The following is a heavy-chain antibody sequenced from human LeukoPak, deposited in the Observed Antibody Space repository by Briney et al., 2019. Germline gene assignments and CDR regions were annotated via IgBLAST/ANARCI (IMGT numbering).Heavy chain of an antibody. Sequence: GGSLRLSCAASGFTFSSYAMHWVRQAPGKGLEWVAVIKYDGSNKYYADSVKGRFTISRDNSKNTLYLQMNSLRAEDTAVYYCAKDLSGWLALNYYYGMDVWGQGTTVTVSS. V-gene: IGHV3-30*04. D-gene: IGHD6-19*01. CDR3: AKDLSGWLALNYYYGMDV. J-gene: IGHJ6*02. CDR1: GFTFSSYA. CDR2: IKYDGSNK.